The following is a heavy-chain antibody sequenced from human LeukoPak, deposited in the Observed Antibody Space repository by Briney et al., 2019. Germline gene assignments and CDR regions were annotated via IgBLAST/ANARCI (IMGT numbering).Heavy chain of an antibody. CDR3: ARDARRGEALDY. Sequence: SETLSLTCTVSGGSISSYYWSWIRQPPGKGLEWIGYIYYSGSTNYNPSLKSRGTISVDTSKNQFSLKLSSVTAADTAVYYCARDARRGEALDYWGQGTLVTVSS. CDR1: GGSISSYY. D-gene: IGHD3-10*01. V-gene: IGHV4-59*01. CDR2: IYYSGST. J-gene: IGHJ4*02.